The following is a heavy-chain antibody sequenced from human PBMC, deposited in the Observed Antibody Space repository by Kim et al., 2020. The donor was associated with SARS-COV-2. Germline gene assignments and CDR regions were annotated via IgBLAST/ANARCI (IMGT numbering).Heavy chain of an antibody. Sequence: GGSLRLSCAASGFTFSGYSMHWVRQAPGKGLEWVTVISYDGSNKYYADSVKGRFTISRDNSKNTLYLQMNSLRAEDTAVYYCARDRGRGYFDYWGQGTLVSVSS. CDR3: ARDRGRGYFDY. CDR1: GFTFSGYS. V-gene: IGHV3-30-3*01. CDR2: ISYDGSNK. J-gene: IGHJ4*02. D-gene: IGHD3-10*01.